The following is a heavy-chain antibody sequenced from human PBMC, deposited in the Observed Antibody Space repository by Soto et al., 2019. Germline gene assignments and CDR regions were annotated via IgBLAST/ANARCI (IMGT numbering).Heavy chain of an antibody. CDR2: IYYSGTS. Sequence: PSDTLSLTCTVSGGSISDDTYYWGWIRQPPGKGLEWIGSIYYSGTSSYNPSLKSRVTMSVDTSKKQLSLRLRSVTAADTAVYYCARLHCDSPNCVPLDPWGQGTLVTVSS. D-gene: IGHD2-2*01. J-gene: IGHJ5*02. V-gene: IGHV4-39*01. CDR3: ARLHCDSPNCVPLDP. CDR1: GGSISDDTYY.